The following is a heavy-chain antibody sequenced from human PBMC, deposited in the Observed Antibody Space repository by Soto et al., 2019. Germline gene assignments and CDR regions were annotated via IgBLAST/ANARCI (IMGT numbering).Heavy chain of an antibody. J-gene: IGHJ2*01. CDR2: ISYDGSNI. CDR1: GFTFSSYA. CDR3: ARDGWGATGTTLEWYFDL. V-gene: IGHV3-30*04. Sequence: QVQLVESGGGVVQPGRSLRLSCAASGFTFSSYAMNWVRQAPGKGLEWVAGISYDGSNIYYADSVKGRFTISRDNSKNKVYMEMNSLRAEDTAVYYCARDGWGATGTTLEWYFDLWGRGTLVTLSS. D-gene: IGHD4-17*01.